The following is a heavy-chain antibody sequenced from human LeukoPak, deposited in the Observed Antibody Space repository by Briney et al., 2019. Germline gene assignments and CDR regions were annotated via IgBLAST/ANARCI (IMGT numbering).Heavy chain of an antibody. Sequence: ASVKVSCKASGYTFTGYYMHWVRQAPGQGLEWMGWINPNSGGTNYAQKFQGRVTMTRDTSISTAYMEPSRLRSDDTAVYYCARDGRHRGYCSSTSCYDGGYWGQGTLVTVSS. V-gene: IGHV1-2*02. CDR3: ARDGRHRGYCSSTSCYDGGY. J-gene: IGHJ4*02. CDR1: GYTFTGYY. D-gene: IGHD2-2*01. CDR2: INPNSGGT.